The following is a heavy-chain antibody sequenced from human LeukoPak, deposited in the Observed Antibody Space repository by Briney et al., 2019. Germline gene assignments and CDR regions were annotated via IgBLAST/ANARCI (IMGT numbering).Heavy chain of an antibody. CDR1: KFTFSNYG. D-gene: IGHD2-2*01. V-gene: IGHV3-30*18. J-gene: IGHJ4*02. CDR3: AKDRVRSSTLHGFDY. CDR2: VSSDGGTK. Sequence: GGSLRLSCTASKFTFSNYGMQWVRQAPGKGLEWVAVVSSDGGTKYYADSVKGRFTISRDNSKNTLYLQMNSLRAEDTAVYYCAKDRVRSSTLHGFDYWGQGTLVTVSS.